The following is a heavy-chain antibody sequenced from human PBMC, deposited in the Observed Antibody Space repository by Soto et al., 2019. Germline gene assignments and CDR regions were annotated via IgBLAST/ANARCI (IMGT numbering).Heavy chain of an antibody. CDR2: INAGNGNT. Sequence: QVQLVQSGAEEKKPGASVKVSCKASGYTFTSYAMHWVRKAPGQRLEWMGWINAGNGNTKYSQKFQGRVTITRDTSASTAYMELSSLRSEDTAVYYCARDPSYYGMDVWGQGTTVTVSS. CDR3: ARDPSYYGMDV. J-gene: IGHJ6*02. CDR1: GYTFTSYA. V-gene: IGHV1-3*05.